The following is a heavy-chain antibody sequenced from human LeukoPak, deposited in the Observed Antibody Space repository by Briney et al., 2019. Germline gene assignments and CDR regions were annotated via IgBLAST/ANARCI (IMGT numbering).Heavy chain of an antibody. Sequence: SETLSLTCAVYGGTFSGYYWSWIRQPPGKRLEWVGESNDSGGTNYNPSLKSRVTISADKSKNQVSLKLTSVTAADTAVYYCARLSIIVGSTLEYYYYYMDVWGQGTTVTVSS. J-gene: IGHJ6*03. CDR3: ARLSIIVGSTLEYYYYYMDV. D-gene: IGHD1-26*01. CDR2: SNDSGGT. V-gene: IGHV4-34*01. CDR1: GGTFSGYY.